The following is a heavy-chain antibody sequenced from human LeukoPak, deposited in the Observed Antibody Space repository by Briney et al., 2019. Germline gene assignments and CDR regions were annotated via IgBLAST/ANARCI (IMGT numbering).Heavy chain of an antibody. D-gene: IGHD3-10*01. V-gene: IGHV3-30*02. CDR2: IQFDGSDK. J-gene: IGHJ4*02. Sequence: GGSLRLSCAASGFIFSNYGMHWVRQAPGKGLEWVAFIQFDGSDKYYADSVKGRFTISRDNSKNTLYMQMNSLRAEDTAVYYCAKEIGYGAGPVDYWGQGTLVTVSS. CDR1: GFIFSNYG. CDR3: AKEIGYGAGPVDY.